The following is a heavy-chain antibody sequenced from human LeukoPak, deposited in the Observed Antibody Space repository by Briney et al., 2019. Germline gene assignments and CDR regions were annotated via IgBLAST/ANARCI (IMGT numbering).Heavy chain of an antibody. CDR1: ADSVSNNIAA. D-gene: IGHD6-13*01. CDR3: ARDVTAGAGAVGMAV. CDR2: TYYRSKWYN. J-gene: IGHJ6*04. Sequence: SQTLSLTCVISADSVSNNIAAWNWIRQSPSRGLEWLGRTYYRSKWYNDYAVSVESRITINPDTSKNQFSLQLNSVTPEDTAVYYCARDVTAGAGAVGMAVWGKGTTVTVSS. V-gene: IGHV6-1*01.